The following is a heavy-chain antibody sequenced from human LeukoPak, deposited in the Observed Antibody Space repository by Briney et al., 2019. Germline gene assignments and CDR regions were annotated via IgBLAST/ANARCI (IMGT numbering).Heavy chain of an antibody. Sequence: GGSLRLSCAASGFTFSSYGMHWVRQAPGKGLEWVAVIWYDGSNKYYADSVKGRFTISRDNSKNTLYLQMNSLRAEDTAVYYCARDRRTGRFDYWGQGTLVTVSS. V-gene: IGHV3-33*01. CDR1: GFTFSSYG. CDR2: IWYDGSNK. CDR3: ARDRRTGRFDY. J-gene: IGHJ4*02.